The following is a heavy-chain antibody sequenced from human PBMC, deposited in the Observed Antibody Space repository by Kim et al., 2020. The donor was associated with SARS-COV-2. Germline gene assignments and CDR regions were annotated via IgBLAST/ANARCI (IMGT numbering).Heavy chain of an antibody. D-gene: IGHD4-17*01. Sequence: GTGALYADTEKGRFDISRDNAKNTVDLQMNSLRAGDTAVYYGAELRWFDYWGQGSLVTVSS. V-gene: IGHV3-74*01. J-gene: IGHJ4*02. CDR2: GTGA. CDR3: AELRWFDY.